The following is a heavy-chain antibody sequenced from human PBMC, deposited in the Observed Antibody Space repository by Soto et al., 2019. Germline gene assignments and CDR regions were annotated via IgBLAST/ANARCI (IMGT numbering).Heavy chain of an antibody. J-gene: IGHJ5*01. CDR3: AKGYCGGGRCYDLDNWFDS. Sequence: EVQLLESGGGLVQPGGSLRLSCAASGFTFSTYAMTWVRQAPGKGPEWVSRIGDSEGETTHYADSVKGRFTISRDNAKNAPSLQMNSLRVEDTAIYYWAKGYCGGGRCYDLDNWFDSWGQGTRVTVSS. CDR2: IGDSEGETT. V-gene: IGHV3-23*01. CDR1: GFTFSTYA. D-gene: IGHD2-15*01.